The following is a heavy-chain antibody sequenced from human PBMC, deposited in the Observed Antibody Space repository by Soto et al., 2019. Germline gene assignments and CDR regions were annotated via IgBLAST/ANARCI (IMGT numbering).Heavy chain of an antibody. CDR2: ISGSGGST. Sequence: PGGSLRLSCAASGFTFSSYAMSWVRQAPGKGLEWVSAISGSGGSTYYADSVKGRFTISRDNSKNTLYLQMNSLRAEDSAVYYCAKDNYYYYYYGMDVWGQGTTVTVSS. J-gene: IGHJ6*02. CDR1: GFTFSSYA. CDR3: AKDNYYYYYYGMDV. V-gene: IGHV3-23*01.